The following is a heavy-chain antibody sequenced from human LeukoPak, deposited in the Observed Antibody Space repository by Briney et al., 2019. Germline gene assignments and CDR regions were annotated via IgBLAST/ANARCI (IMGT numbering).Heavy chain of an antibody. D-gene: IGHD1-26*01. CDR2: INHRGST. CDR3: ASSVGSTDY. V-gene: IGHV4-34*01. J-gene: IGHJ4*02. Sequence: SETLSLTCAVYGESLSKYYWTWIRQSPGKGLEWIGEINHRGSTNLNASLKSRVTLSLDTTTHQFSLKLTSVTAADAAVYYCASSVGSTDYWGQGTLVTVSS. CDR1: GESLSKYY.